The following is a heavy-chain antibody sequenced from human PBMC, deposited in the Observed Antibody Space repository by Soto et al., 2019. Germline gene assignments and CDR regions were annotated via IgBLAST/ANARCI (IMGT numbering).Heavy chain of an antibody. Sequence: PGGSLRLSCAASGFIFTSYAMHWVRQAPGKGLEWLAVISEDGNRKYLADPVKGRFTISRDNSDNMVYLQMDSPTAEDTAVYYCAREYRGNFNTGDYWGQGILVTVSS. D-gene: IGHD1-1*01. CDR3: AREYRGNFNTGDY. J-gene: IGHJ4*02. CDR1: GFIFTSYA. V-gene: IGHV3-30-3*01. CDR2: ISEDGNRK.